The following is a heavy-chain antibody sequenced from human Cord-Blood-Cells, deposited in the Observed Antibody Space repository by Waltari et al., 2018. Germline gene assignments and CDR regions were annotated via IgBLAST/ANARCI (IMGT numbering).Heavy chain of an antibody. Sequence: QVQLQQWGAGLLKPSETLSLTCAVYGGSFSGYYWSWIRQPPGKGLEWIGEINHSGSTNSNPSLKSRVTISVDTSKTQFSLKLSSVTAADTAVYYCARGRGSSSWYSYWGQGTLVTVS. CDR3: ARGRGSSSWYSY. V-gene: IGHV4-34*01. D-gene: IGHD6-13*01. CDR2: INHSGST. J-gene: IGHJ4*02. CDR1: GGSFSGYY.